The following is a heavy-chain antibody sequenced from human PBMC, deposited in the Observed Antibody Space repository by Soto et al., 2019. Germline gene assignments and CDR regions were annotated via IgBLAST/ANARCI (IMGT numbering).Heavy chain of an antibody. J-gene: IGHJ4*02. Sequence: ASVKVSCKTSGYSFITNAMHWVRQAPGQRLEWLGWIKPGTGTTKYSQKFQGRVNITRDTSASTAYLELSRLRSGDTAVYYCAREPATAKPEGVDFWGQGTLVTVSS. CDR1: GYSFITNA. D-gene: IGHD1-1*01. CDR3: AREPATAKPEGVDF. V-gene: IGHV1-3*01. CDR2: IKPGTGTT.